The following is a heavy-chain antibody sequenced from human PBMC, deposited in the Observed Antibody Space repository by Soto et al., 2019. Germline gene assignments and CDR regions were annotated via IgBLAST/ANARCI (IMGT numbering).Heavy chain of an antibody. CDR3: ARDRGYCSGGICYLHWFDP. Sequence: PSETLSLTCTVSGGSISSGGYYWSWIRQHPGKGLEWIGYIYYSGSTYYNPSLKSRVTISVDTSKNQFSLKLSSVTAADTAVYYCARDRGYCSGGICYLHWFDPWGQGTLVTVSS. V-gene: IGHV4-31*03. CDR1: GGSISSGGYY. CDR2: IYYSGST. J-gene: IGHJ5*02. D-gene: IGHD2-15*01.